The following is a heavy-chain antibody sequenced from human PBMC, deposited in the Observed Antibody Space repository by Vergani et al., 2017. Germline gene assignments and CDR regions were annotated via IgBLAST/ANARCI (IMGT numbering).Heavy chain of an antibody. J-gene: IGHJ4*02. CDR3: ARDRWELGVYDD. CDR2: IYYSGST. Sequence: QLQLPESGPGLVKPSETLSLTCTVSGGSISSSSYYWGWIRQPPGKGLEWIGSIYYSGSTYYNPSLKSRVTISVDTSKNQFSLKLSSVTAADTAVYYCARDRWELGVYDDWGQGTLVTVSS. CDR1: GGSISSSSYY. V-gene: IGHV4-39*07. D-gene: IGHD1-26*01.